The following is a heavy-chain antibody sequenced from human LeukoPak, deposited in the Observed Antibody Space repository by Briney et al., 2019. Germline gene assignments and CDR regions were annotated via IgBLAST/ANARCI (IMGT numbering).Heavy chain of an antibody. CDR2: IRSNAYGGTT. CDR1: GFTFGDYI. CDR3: TRGRGPYTSGWYTGYCFDY. J-gene: IGHJ4*02. Sequence: GGSLRLSCLAPGFTFGDYIMNWVRQAPGKGLEWVGFIRSNAYGGTTEYAASVKGRFTISRDDSKSIADLQMNSLKTEDTAVYYCTRGRGPYTSGWYTGYCFDYWGQGTLVTVST. D-gene: IGHD6-19*01. V-gene: IGHV3-49*04.